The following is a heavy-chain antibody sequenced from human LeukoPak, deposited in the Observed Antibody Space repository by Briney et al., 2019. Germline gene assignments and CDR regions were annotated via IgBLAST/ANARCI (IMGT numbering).Heavy chain of an antibody. CDR3: ARESWSLLWFGELFSGGLALNY. J-gene: IGHJ4*02. Sequence: GRSLRLSCAASGFTFSSYAMHWVRQAPGKGLEWVAVISYDGSNKYYADSVKGRFTISRDNSKNRLYLQMNSLRSDDTAVYYCARESWSLLWFGELFSGGLALNYWGQGTLVTVSS. V-gene: IGHV3-30-3*01. CDR2: ISYDGSNK. D-gene: IGHD3-10*01. CDR1: GFTFSSYA.